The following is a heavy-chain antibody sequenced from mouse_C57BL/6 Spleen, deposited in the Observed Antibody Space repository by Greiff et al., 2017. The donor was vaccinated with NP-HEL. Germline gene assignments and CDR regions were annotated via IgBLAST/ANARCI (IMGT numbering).Heavy chain of an antibody. CDR2: IRYDGSN. V-gene: IGHV3-6*01. Sequence: DVKLQESGPGLVKPSQSLSLTCSVPGYSITRGSYWHWLRPFPGNQLEWMGYIRYDGSNNYNPSLKNRISLTRDTSKNQFFLKLNSVTTEDTATYYCARGGYDYGPSYWGQGTLVTVSA. CDR3: ARGGYDYGPSY. CDR1: GYSITRGSY. J-gene: IGHJ3*01. D-gene: IGHD2-4*01.